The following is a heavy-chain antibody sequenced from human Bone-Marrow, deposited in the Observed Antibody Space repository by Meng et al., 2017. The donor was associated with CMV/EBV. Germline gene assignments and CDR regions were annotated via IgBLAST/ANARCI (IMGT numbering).Heavy chain of an antibody. Sequence: GESLKISCAASGFTFSSYDMHWVRQATGKGLEWVSVIYSGGSTYYADSVKGRFTISRDNSKNTLYLQMNSLRAEDTAVYYCATIAAAGKGSDYWGQGTLVTASS. D-gene: IGHD6-13*01. J-gene: IGHJ4*02. V-gene: IGHV3-53*01. CDR1: GFTFSSYD. CDR3: ATIAAAGKGSDY. CDR2: IYSGGST.